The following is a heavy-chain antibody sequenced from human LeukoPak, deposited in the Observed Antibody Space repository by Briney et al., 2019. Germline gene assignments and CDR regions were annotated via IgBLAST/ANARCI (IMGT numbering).Heavy chain of an antibody. V-gene: IGHV3-33*06. CDR1: GFTFSSYG. Sequence: GRSLRLSCAASGFTFSSYGMHWVRQAPGKGLEWVAVIWYDGSNKYYADSVRGRFTISRDNSKNTLYLQRNSLRAEDTAVYYCVKDQVEGWLPYFDYWGQGTLVTVSS. CDR3: VKDQVEGWLPYFDY. D-gene: IGHD5-12*01. CDR2: IWYDGSNK. J-gene: IGHJ4*02.